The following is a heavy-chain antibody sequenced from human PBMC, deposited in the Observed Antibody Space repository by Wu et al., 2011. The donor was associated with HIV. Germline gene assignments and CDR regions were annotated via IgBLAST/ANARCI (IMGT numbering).Heavy chain of an antibody. V-gene: IGHV1-46*01. CDR3: ALRTRAGSGSDY. J-gene: IGHJ4*02. CDR2: INPSGGST. Sequence: QVQLVQSGAEVKKPGASVKVSCKASGYTFTSFYMHWVRQAPGQGLEWMARINPSGGSTSYAQKFQGRVTMTRDTSTSTVYMELSSLRSEDTAVYYCALRTRAGSGSDYWGQGTLVTVSS. CDR1: GYTFTSFY. D-gene: IGHD3-10*01.